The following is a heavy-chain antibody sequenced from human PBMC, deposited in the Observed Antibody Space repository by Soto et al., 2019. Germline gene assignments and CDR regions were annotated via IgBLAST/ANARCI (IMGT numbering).Heavy chain of an antibody. CDR3: AVGNVLRFLEWLSYPDV. J-gene: IGHJ6*02. V-gene: IGHV3-11*06. Sequence: PGGSLRLSCAASGFTFSDYYMSWIRQAPGKGLEWVSSISSSSSYRYYTDSVKGRFTISRDNAKNSLYLQMNSLRAEDTAVYYCAVGNVLRFLEWLSYPDVWGQGTTVTVSS. CDR1: GFTFSDYY. D-gene: IGHD3-3*01. CDR2: ISSSSSYR.